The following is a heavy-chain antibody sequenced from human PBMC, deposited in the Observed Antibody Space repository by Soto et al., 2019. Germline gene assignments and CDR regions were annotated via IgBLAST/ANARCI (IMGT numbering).Heavy chain of an antibody. CDR3: ARDSYISTWYIDY. D-gene: IGHD6-13*01. CDR1: GFTFGNYA. J-gene: IGHJ4*02. CDR2: ISYGGSNK. Sequence: GGSLRLSCAASGFTFGNYAMHWVRQAPGKGLEWVAVISYGGSNKYYADSVKGRFTISRDNSKNTLYLQLDSLRAEDTALYYCARDSYISTWYIDYWGRGTLVTAPQ. V-gene: IGHV3-30-3*01.